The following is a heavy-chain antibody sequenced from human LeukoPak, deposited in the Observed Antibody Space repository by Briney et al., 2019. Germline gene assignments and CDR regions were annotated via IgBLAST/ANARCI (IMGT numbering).Heavy chain of an antibody. Sequence: ASVNVSFKASAYTFTSYYMHWVRQAPGQGLGWRGGTDTSNGATNYTKKFNGRVNISRDTSIDTAYMELTNLISDDTAIYSCASEANCNGGRCSLQRVAYWGQGTLVTVSS. CDR2: TDTSNGAT. CDR3: ASEANCNGGRCSLQRVAY. D-gene: IGHD2-15*01. V-gene: IGHV1-2*02. J-gene: IGHJ4*02. CDR1: AYTFTSYY.